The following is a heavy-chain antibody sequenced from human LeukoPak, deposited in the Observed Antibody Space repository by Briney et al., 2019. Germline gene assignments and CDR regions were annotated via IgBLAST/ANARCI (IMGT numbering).Heavy chain of an antibody. J-gene: IGHJ4*02. D-gene: IGHD4-17*01. CDR3: ASLHGDYVY. V-gene: IGHV3-23*01. Sequence: GGSLRLSCAASGFTFSNYGMSWVRQAPGKGLEWVSAINNSGGNTYYADSVKGRFTISRDNAKNSLYLQMNSLRAEDTAVYYCASLHGDYVYWGQGTLVTVSS. CDR2: INNSGGNT. CDR1: GFTFSNYG.